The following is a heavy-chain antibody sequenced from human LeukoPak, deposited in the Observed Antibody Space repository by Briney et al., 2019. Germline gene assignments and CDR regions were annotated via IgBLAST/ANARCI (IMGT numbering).Heavy chain of an antibody. CDR1: GFTFSSYG. CDR3: AKFSSSSWSPGGGSFDY. D-gene: IGHD6-13*01. Sequence: PGGSLRLSCAASGFTFSSYGMHWVRQAPGKGLEWVAVISYDGSNKYYADSVKGRFTISRDNSKNTLYLQMNSLRAEDTAVYYCAKFSSSSWSPGGGSFDYWGQGTLVTVSS. CDR2: ISYDGSNK. V-gene: IGHV3-30*18. J-gene: IGHJ4*02.